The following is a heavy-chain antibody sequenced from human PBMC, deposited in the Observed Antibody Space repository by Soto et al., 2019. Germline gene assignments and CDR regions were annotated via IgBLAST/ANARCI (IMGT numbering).Heavy chain of an antibody. Sequence: GGSLRLSCAASGFTFSSYAMHWVRQAPGKGLEWVAGISYDGSNKYYADSVKGRFTISRDNSKNTLYLQMNSLRAEDTAVYYCAREGKNYDFWSGYYELATQGSRFDPWGQGTLVTVSS. J-gene: IGHJ5*02. CDR3: AREGKNYDFWSGYYELATQGSRFDP. D-gene: IGHD3-3*01. CDR2: ISYDGSNK. CDR1: GFTFSSYA. V-gene: IGHV3-30-3*01.